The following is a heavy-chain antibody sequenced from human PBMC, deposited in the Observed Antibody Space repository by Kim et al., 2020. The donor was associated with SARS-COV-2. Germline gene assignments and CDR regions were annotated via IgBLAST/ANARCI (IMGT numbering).Heavy chain of an antibody. CDR3: AKEGVVELGGDDAFDI. J-gene: IGHJ3*02. CDR2: ISGSGGST. Sequence: GGSLRLSCAASGFTFSSYAMSWVRQAPGKGLEWVSAISGSGGSTYYADSVKGRFTISRDNSKNTLYLQMNSLRAEDTAVYYCAKEGVVELGGDDAFDIWGQGTMVTVSS. CDR1: GFTFSSYA. V-gene: IGHV3-23*01. D-gene: IGHD7-27*01.